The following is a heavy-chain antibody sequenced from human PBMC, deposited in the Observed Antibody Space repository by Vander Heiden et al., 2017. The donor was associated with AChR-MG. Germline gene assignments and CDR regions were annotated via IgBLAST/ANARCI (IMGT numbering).Heavy chain of an antibody. CDR1: GFTFSGYG. V-gene: IGHV3-33*01. D-gene: IGHD6-19*01. CDR2: IWYDGSNK. Sequence: QVQLVESGGGVVQPGRSLRLSCAASGFTFSGYGMHWVGQAPGKGLEWVAVIWYDGSNKYYADSVKGRFTISRDNSKNTLYLQMNSLRAEDTAVYYCARVAVAGTGGYYFDYWGQGTLVTVSS. J-gene: IGHJ4*02. CDR3: ARVAVAGTGGYYFDY.